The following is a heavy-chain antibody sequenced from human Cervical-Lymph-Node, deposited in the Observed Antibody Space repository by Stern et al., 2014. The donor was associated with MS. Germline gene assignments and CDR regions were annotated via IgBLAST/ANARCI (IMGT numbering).Heavy chain of an antibody. CDR3: ARDKTMSTTSQYYYYYGMDV. V-gene: IGHV3-74*01. CDR1: GFTFSTTW. D-gene: IGHD2/OR15-2a*01. Sequence: EVQLEESGGGLVQPGGSLRLSCAASGFTFSTTWMYWVRQAPGKGLVCVSRIKSDGSDTSYADSVKGRFTVSRDNAKNTLYLQMNRLRAEDTAVYYCARDKTMSTTSQYYYYYGMDVWGQGTTVTVSS. CDR2: IKSDGSDT. J-gene: IGHJ6*02.